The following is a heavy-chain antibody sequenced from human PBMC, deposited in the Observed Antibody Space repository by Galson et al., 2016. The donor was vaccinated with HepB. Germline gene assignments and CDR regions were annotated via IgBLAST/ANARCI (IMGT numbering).Heavy chain of an antibody. V-gene: IGHV3-23*01. Sequence: SLRLSCAASGFTFNTYAMTWVRQAPGKGLEWVSSISSSDGRTWYADSVRGRFTISTDNSKTTLYVQMNSLRAEDTAVYYCAKDPLEYSTSAGWFDPWGQGTLVTVSS. CDR2: ISSSDGRT. J-gene: IGHJ5*02. CDR1: GFTFNTYA. CDR3: AKDPLEYSTSAGWFDP. D-gene: IGHD6-6*01.